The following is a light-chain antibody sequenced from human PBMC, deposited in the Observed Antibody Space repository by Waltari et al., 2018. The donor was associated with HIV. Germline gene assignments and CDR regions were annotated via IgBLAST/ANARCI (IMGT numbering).Light chain of an antibody. CDR2: KAS. Sequence: DIQMTQSPSTLSSSIGDRVSITCRASQTISNYLAWYQQRTGKAPNVLIYKASDLKSGDPSRFSGSGSGTEFTLIISSLQPDDFATYYCQQYDTYPWTFGQGTRVEIK. V-gene: IGKV1-5*03. J-gene: IGKJ1*01. CDR3: QQYDTYPWT. CDR1: QTISNY.